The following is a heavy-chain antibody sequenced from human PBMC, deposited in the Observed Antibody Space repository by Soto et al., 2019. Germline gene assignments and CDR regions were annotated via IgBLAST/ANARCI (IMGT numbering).Heavy chain of an antibody. Sequence: GGSLRLSCAASGFPFSDYYMSLIRQAPGKGLEWVSYISYSGSTIYYADSVKGRFTISRDNAKNSLYLQINSLRAEDTAVYSCAKYLQKAATHTNWFDPWGQGTLVTVSS. D-gene: IGHD2-15*01. J-gene: IGHJ5*02. CDR2: ISYSGSTI. V-gene: IGHV3-11*01. CDR1: GFPFSDYY. CDR3: AKYLQKAATHTNWFDP.